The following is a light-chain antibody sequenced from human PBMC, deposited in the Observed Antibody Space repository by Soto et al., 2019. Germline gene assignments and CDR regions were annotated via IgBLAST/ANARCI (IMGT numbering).Light chain of an antibody. CDR3: TQGTHSLIT. J-gene: IGKJ5*01. CDR1: QSLVHSDGIAY. Sequence: ISCRYNQSLVHSDGIAYFSWFQQRPGRSPRRLIYKVSNRDSGVPARFSGIVSGTELDVKSSRLQDEDVAVYYCTQGTHSLITCGQGTRLEIK. CDR2: KVS. V-gene: IGKV2-30*02.